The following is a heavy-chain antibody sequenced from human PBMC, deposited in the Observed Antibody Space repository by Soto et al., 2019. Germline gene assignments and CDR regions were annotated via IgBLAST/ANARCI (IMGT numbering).Heavy chain of an antibody. D-gene: IGHD6-13*01. J-gene: IGHJ5*02. CDR1: GYRFTAYG. CDR2: INAANGDT. CDR3: VRRHVSATGIDWFDP. Sequence: ASVKVSCKASGYRFTAYGFNWVRQAPGQRLEWMGWINAANGDTKYSPKFQGRVTITRDTSASTAYMELSSLRSEDTAVYYCVRRHVSATGIDWFDPWGQGTLVTVSS. V-gene: IGHV1-3*01.